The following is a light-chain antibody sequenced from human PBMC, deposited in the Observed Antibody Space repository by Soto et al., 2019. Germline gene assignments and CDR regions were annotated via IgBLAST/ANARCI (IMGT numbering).Light chain of an antibody. V-gene: IGKV3-20*01. J-gene: IGKJ3*01. Sequence: EIVLTQSPGTLSLSQGERATPSCRAIQRVSSTNLAWYQQKPGQAPRLLIYGASSRATGIPDRFSGSGSGTDFTLTISRLEPEDFAVYYCQQYGSSWFTFGPGTKVDIK. CDR1: QRVSSTN. CDR3: QQYGSSWFT. CDR2: GAS.